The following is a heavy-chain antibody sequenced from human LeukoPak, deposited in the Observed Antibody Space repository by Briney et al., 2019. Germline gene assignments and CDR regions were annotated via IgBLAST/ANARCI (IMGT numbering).Heavy chain of an antibody. V-gene: IGHV2-5*02. D-gene: IGHD1-7*01. J-gene: IGHJ3*02. Sequence: SGPTLVNPTQTLTLTCTLSGFSLRTSGVGGGWICQPPGKAQEWLALIYRDDHTRYSPSLKSRLTITKNTSKNQVVLTMTNMDPVDTATYYCAHPTLNYDAFDIWGQGTMVTVSS. CDR2: IYRDDHT. CDR3: AHPTLNYDAFDI. CDR1: GFSLRTSGVG.